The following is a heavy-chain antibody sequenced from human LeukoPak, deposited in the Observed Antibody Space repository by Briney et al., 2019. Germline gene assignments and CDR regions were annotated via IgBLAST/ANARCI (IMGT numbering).Heavy chain of an antibody. CDR1: GYSFTTYW. J-gene: IGHJ4*02. CDR2: IAPSDSYI. V-gene: IGHV5-10-1*01. D-gene: IGHD1-1*01. Sequence: GESLKISCKASGYSFTTYWISWVRQMPGKGLEWMGRIAPSDSYINYSPSFQGHVTVSVDRSISTAYLQWSSLKASDTAMYYCARQSARLTTLADYWGQGTLVTVSS. CDR3: ARQSARLTTLADY.